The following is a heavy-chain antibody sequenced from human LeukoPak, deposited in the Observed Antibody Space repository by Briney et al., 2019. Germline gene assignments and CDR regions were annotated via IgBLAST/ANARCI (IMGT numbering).Heavy chain of an antibody. D-gene: IGHD5-18*01. J-gene: IGHJ3*02. CDR1: GYTFNIYG. CDR2: ITAGNGNT. CDR3: ARDLARGYSYGYNAFDI. Sequence: ASVKVSCKASGYTFNIYGIGWVRQAPRQGLEWMGWITAGNGNTNYAQKVQGRVTMTTDTSTSTAYMELRSLRSDDTAVYFCARDLARGYSYGYNAFDIWGQGTMVTVSS. V-gene: IGHV1-18*01.